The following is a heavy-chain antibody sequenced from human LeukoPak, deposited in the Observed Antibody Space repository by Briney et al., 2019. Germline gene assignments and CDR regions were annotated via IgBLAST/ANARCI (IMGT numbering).Heavy chain of an antibody. J-gene: IGHJ4*02. CDR3: AREYGDLDY. CDR1: GGSISGFY. Sequence: SETLSLNCIVSGGSISGFYWSWIRQPAGKGLEWIGRIYPSGGTNYNPSLKSRVTMSTDTSKNQFSLKLRSVTAADTAVYYCAREYGDLDYWGQGTLVTVSS. CDR2: IYPSGGT. V-gene: IGHV4-4*07. D-gene: IGHD4-17*01.